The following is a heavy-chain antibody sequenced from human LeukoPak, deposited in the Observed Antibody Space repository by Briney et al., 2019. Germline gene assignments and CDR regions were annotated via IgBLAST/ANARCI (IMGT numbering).Heavy chain of an antibody. D-gene: IGHD2-2*01. J-gene: IGHJ5*02. CDR1: GYTFTSYG. CDR2: ISAYNGNT. Sequence: EASVKVSCTASGYTFTSYGISWVRQAPGQGLEWMGWISAYNGNTNYAQKLQGRVTMTTDTSTSTAYMELRSLRSDDTAVYYCARVPKVVVVPAAISVGRNNWFDPWGQGTLVTVSS. CDR3: ARVPKVVVVPAAISVGRNNWFDP. V-gene: IGHV1-18*04.